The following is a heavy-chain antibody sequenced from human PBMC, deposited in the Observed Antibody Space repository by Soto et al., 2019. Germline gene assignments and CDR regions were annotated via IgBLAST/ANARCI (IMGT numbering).Heavy chain of an antibody. CDR1: GFTFSSYW. CDR3: ARDLVGATWGGVFDY. V-gene: IGHV3-7*05. Sequence: GGSLRLSCAASGFTFSSYWMSWVRQAPGKGLEWVANIKQDGSEKYYVDSVKGRFTISRDNAKNSLYLQMNSLRAEDTAVYYCARDLVGATWGGVFDYWGQGTLVTVSS. D-gene: IGHD1-26*01. J-gene: IGHJ4*02. CDR2: IKQDGSEK.